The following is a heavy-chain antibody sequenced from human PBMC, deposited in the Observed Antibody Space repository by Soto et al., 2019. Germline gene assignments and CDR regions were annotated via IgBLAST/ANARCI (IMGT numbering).Heavy chain of an antibody. CDR1: GFTFSSYW. CDR2: VKQDEGEK. J-gene: IGHJ4*02. V-gene: IGHV3-7*01. CDR3: ARASRGLGREGIDY. Sequence: EVQLVESGGDLVQPGGSLRLSCAASGFTFSSYWMSWVRQAPGKGLEWVANVKQDEGEKYYVDSVKGRFTISRDNAKNSLYLQMDSLRTEDTAVYYCARASRGLGREGIDYWGQGTLVIVSS. D-gene: IGHD6-19*01.